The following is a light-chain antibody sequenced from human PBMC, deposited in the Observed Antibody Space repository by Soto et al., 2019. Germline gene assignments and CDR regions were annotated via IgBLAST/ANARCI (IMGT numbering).Light chain of an antibody. J-gene: IGLJ1*01. CDR3: SSYTSSRV. CDR2: DVR. CDR1: SSDVGDSNY. Sequence: QSVLTQPASVSGSPGQSITISCTGTSSDVGDSNYVSWYQHHPGKAPKLMIYDVRNRPSGVSNRFSGSKSGNTASLTISGLQAEDEADYYCSSYTSSRVFGTGTKLTVL. V-gene: IGLV2-14*03.